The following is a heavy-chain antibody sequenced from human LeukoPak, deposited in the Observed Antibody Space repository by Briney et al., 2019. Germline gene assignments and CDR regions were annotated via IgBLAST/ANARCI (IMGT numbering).Heavy chain of an antibody. V-gene: IGHV3-23*01. Sequence: GGSLRLSCAASGVTFSSYAMSWVRQAPGKGLEWVSSISASGGSTYYADSVKGRFTISRDNSKNTLYLQMNSLRAEDTAVYYCAKGGDLEMATMTQGYFDYWGQGTLVTVSS. CDR1: GVTFSSYA. CDR3: AKGGDLEMATMTQGYFDY. CDR2: ISASGGST. D-gene: IGHD5-24*01. J-gene: IGHJ4*02.